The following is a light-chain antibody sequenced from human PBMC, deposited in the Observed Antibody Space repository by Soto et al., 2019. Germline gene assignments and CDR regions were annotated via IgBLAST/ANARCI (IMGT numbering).Light chain of an antibody. CDR3: QQYNNWPPIT. CDR1: QSVSSS. Sequence: SPATLSVSPGERATLSCRASQSVSSSLAWYQQKPGQAPRLLIYGASTRATGIPARFSGSGSETEFTLTISSLQSEDFAVYYCQQYNNWPPITFGQGTRLEIK. V-gene: IGKV3-15*01. J-gene: IGKJ5*01. CDR2: GAS.